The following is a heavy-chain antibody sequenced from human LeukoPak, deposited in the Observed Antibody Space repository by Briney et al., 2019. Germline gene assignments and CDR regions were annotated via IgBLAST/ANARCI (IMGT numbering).Heavy chain of an antibody. V-gene: IGHV4-34*01. CDR1: GGSFSGYY. CDR3: AREIVVVPAAKENGMDV. J-gene: IGHJ6*02. D-gene: IGHD2-2*01. CDR2: INHSGST. Sequence: SETLSLTCAVYGGSFSGYYWSWIRQPPGKGLEWIGEINHSGSTNYNPSLKSRVTISVDTSKNQFSLKLSSVTAADTAVYYCAREIVVVPAAKENGMDVWGQGTTVTVSS.